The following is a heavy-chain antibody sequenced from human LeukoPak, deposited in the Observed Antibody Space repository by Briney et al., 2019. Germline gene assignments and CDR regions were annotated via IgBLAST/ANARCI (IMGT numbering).Heavy chain of an antibody. D-gene: IGHD3-22*01. CDR1: GYTFTSYG. V-gene: IGHV1-18*01. CDR3: ARDGRFGDYYDSSGYYYTFDY. Sequence: ASVKVSCKASGYTFTSYGISWVRQAPGQGLEWMGWISAYNGNTNYAQKLQGRVTMTTDTSTSTAYMELRSLRSDDTAAYYCARDGRFGDYYDSSGYYYTFDYWGQGTLVTVSS. J-gene: IGHJ4*02. CDR2: ISAYNGNT.